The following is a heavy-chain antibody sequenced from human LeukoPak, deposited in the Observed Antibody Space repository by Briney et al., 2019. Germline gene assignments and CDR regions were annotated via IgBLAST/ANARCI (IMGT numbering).Heavy chain of an antibody. J-gene: IGHJ5*02. V-gene: IGHV3-48*03. Sequence: GGSLRLSCAASGFTFSSYEMNWVRQAPGKGLEWISYISSSGSTIYYADSVKGRFTMSRDNAKNSLYLQMNSLRAEDTAVYYCAGAAAGIYNWFDPWGQGTLVTVSS. CDR1: GFTFSSYE. D-gene: IGHD6-13*01. CDR3: AGAAAGIYNWFDP. CDR2: ISSSGSTI.